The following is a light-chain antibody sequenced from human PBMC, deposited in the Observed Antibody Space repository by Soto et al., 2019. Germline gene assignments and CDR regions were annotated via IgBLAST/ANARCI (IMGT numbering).Light chain of an antibody. CDR2: DVT. CDR1: ARDIGGYRF. CDR3: ASYSSSETPVV. Sequence: QSVLTQPASVSGSPGQSITISCTGTARDIGGYRFVSWYQQHPDKAPKLIIVDVTKRPSGISSRFSASKSGTTASLTISGLLPEDEAQYYCASYSSSETPVVFGGGTKLTVL. J-gene: IGLJ2*01. V-gene: IGLV2-14*03.